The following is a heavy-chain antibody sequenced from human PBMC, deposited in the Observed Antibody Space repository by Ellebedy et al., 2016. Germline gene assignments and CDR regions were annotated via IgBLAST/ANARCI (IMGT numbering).Heavy chain of an antibody. J-gene: IGHJ4*02. CDR3: ARHITSTWLFDH. V-gene: IGHV3-23*01. Sequence: GGSLRLSCTASGFTFKTYTMSWVRRPPGRGLEWVSVVSGVYTDRYYADSAKGRFTISRDNSKNTLYLQMDSLRAEDTAIYYCARHITSTWLFDHWGQGTLVTVAS. CDR1: GFTFKTYT. D-gene: IGHD5-24*01. CDR2: VSGVYTDR.